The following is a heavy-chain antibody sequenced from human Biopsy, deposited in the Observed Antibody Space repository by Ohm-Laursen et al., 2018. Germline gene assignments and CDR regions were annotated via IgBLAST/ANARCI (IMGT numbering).Heavy chain of an antibody. J-gene: IGHJ4*02. CDR2: IYHSGTT. V-gene: IGHV4-31*03. Sequence: TLSLTCSVSGASVKTSGYYWAWIRQLPGKGLDWIGYIYHSGTTYYNPSLKSRLTMSVDTSKNEFSLRLRSVTAADTAAYFCATFRASWDTTQGGDYWGQGTLVTVSS. CDR3: ATFRASWDTTQGGDY. D-gene: IGHD1-26*01. CDR1: GASVKTSGYY.